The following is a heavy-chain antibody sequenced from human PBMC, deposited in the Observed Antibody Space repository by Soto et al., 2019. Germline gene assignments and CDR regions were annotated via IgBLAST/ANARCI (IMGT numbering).Heavy chain of an antibody. J-gene: IGHJ6*02. CDR2: ITTAGDT. CDR3: ARELHGGSYGMDV. CDR1: GFTFSNYD. V-gene: IGHV3-13*01. Sequence: EVQLVESGGGFVQPGGSLRLSCAASGFTFSNYDMHWVRQVTGKGLEWVSGITTAGDTYYPGSVKGRFTISREKAKNSLYLQMNSLSAGDTAVYYCARELHGGSYGMDVWGQGTTVTVSS.